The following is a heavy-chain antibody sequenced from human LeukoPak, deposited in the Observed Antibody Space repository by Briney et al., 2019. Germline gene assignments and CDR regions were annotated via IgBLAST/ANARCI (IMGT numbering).Heavy chain of an antibody. CDR2: IISDGSST. CDR1: GFTFSDYW. D-gene: IGHD4-23*01. J-gene: IGHJ4*02. V-gene: IGHV3-74*01. CDR3: ATLSGTVVRDY. Sequence: PGGSLRPSCAASGFTFSDYWMHWVRQAPGKGLVWVSRIISDGSSTSYADSVKGRFTISRDNAKNMLYLQMNSLRAEDTAVYYCATLSGTVVRDYWGQGTLVTVSS.